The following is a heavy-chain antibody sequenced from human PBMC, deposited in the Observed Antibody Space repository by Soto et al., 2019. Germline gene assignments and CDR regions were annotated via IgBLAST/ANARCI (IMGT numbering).Heavy chain of an antibody. D-gene: IGHD2-15*01. Sequence: ASVKVSCKASGGTFSSYTISWVRQAPGQALEWMGRIIPILGIANYAQKFQGRVTITADKSTNTAYMELSSLRSEDTAVYYCARPFLRPFCSGGSCYSDDAFDIWGQGAVVTVSS. CDR2: IIPILGIA. CDR3: ARPFLRPFCSGGSCYSDDAFDI. CDR1: GGTFSSYT. J-gene: IGHJ3*02. V-gene: IGHV1-69*02.